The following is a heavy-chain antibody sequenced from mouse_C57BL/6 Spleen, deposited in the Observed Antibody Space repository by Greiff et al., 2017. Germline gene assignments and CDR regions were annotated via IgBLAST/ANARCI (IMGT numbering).Heavy chain of an antibody. V-gene: IGHV1-55*01. CDR3: ARFRYGSSLCYFDY. CDR1: GYTFTSYW. J-gene: IGHJ2*01. CDR2: IYPGSGST. Sequence: QVQLQQPGAELVKPGASVKMSCKASGYTFTSYWITWVKQRPGQGLEWIGDIYPGSGSTNYNEKFKSKATLTVDTSSSTAYMQLSSLTSEDSAVYYCARFRYGSSLCYFDYWGQGTTLTVSS. D-gene: IGHD1-1*01.